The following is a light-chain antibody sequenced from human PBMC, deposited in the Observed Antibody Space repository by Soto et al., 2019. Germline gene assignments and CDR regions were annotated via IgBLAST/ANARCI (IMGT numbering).Light chain of an antibody. V-gene: IGLV1-44*01. CDR3: AAWDVSLNAWV. CDR1: SSNIGSSP. J-gene: IGLJ3*02. CDR2: SSS. Sequence: QPVLTQPPSASGTPGHAVIISCSGTSSNIGSSPVNWYRHLPGTAPRLLIYSSSGRPSGVPDRFSGSKSGTSASLAISGLQSEDEADYSCAAWDVSLNAWVFGGGTKLTVL.